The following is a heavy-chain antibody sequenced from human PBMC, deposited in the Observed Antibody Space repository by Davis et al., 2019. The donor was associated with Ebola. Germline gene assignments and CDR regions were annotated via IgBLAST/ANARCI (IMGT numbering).Heavy chain of an antibody. J-gene: IGHJ6*02. CDR1: GFTFSSYW. V-gene: IGHV3-74*01. CDR2: INSDGSST. D-gene: IGHD2-2*01. CDR3: ARVVGVAYYGMDV. Sequence: PGGSLRLSCAASGFTFSSYWMHWVRQAPGKGLVWVSRINSDGSSTSYADSVKGRFTISRDNAKNTLYLQMNSLRAEDTAVYYCARVVGVAYYGMDVWGQGTTVTVSS.